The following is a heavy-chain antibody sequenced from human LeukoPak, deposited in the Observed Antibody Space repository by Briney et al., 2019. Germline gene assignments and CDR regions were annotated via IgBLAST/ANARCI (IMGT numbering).Heavy chain of an antibody. CDR2: IYHSGST. J-gene: IGHJ4*02. CDR1: GGSISNSNW. D-gene: IGHD3-10*01. CDR3: VEGKPSVGFDY. V-gene: IGHV4-4*02. Sequence: PSETLSLTCAVSGGSISNSNWWSWVRQPPGKGPEWIGEIYHSGSTNYNVSLKSRVTISVDKSKNQFSLRLSSVTAADTAVYYCVEGKPSVGFDYWGQGTLVTVSS.